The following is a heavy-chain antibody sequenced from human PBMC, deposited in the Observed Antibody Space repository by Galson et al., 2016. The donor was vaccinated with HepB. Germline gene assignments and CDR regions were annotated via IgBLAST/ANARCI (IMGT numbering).Heavy chain of an antibody. CDR3: ARAVDILTGYFPYYFDS. Sequence: SLRLSCAASGFTYRNYWMSWVRQAPGKGLEWVANIKEDESEKYYVDSVKGRFTISRDNAKNSLILQMNNLRAEDTAVYYCARAVDILTGYFPYYFDSWGQGTLVTVSS. D-gene: IGHD3-9*01. V-gene: IGHV3-7*01. J-gene: IGHJ4*02. CDR1: GFTYRNYW. CDR2: IKEDESEK.